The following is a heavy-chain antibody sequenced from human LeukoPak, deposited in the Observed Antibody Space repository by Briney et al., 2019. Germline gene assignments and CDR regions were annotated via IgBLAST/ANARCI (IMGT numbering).Heavy chain of an antibody. V-gene: IGHV3-23*01. D-gene: IGHD3-3*01. Sequence: GGSLRLSCAASGFAFSSHAMTWGRQAPGKGLEWVSSISGSAENTYYADSVKGRFTISRDSSQKILSLQMDNLKVDDTAIYYCAKGSTYDFWSGDALDVWGQGTMVTVAS. J-gene: IGHJ3*01. CDR1: GFAFSSHA. CDR2: ISGSAENT. CDR3: AKGSTYDFWSGDALDV.